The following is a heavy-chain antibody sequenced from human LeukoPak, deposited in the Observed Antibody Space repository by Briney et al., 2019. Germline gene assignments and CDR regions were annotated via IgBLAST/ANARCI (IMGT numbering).Heavy chain of an antibody. J-gene: IGHJ4*02. CDR3: AREAPPRLVDY. Sequence: SETLSLTCAVFGGSFSSYFWSWIRQPPGKGLEWIGEINESGSTNYNPSLKSRVTISIDTSKNQFSLKLSSVTAADTAVYYCAREAPPRLVDYWGQGTLVTVSS. CDR2: INESGST. CDR1: GGSFSSYF. V-gene: IGHV4-34*01.